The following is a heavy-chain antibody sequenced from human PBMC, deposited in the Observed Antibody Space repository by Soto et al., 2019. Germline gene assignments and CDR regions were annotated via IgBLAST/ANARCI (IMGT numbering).Heavy chain of an antibody. Sequence: GGSLRLSCSASGFTFSNSWMHWVRQVSGKGLEWVSRINADGTSTSYADSVKGRFTISRDNAKNTLYLHDNRLRAEDTAVYYCVNVVARGVGVPRFLFDSCGEGVLVTV. D-gene: IGHD5-12*01. V-gene: IGHV3-74*01. CDR2: INADGTST. CDR1: GFTFSNSW. J-gene: IGHJ4*02. CDR3: VNVVARGVGVPRFLFDS.